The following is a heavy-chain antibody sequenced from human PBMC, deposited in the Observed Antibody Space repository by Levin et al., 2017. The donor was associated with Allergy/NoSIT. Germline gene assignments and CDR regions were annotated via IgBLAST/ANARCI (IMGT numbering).Heavy chain of an antibody. CDR2: ISTRITYT. D-gene: IGHD5-12*01. J-gene: IGHJ4*02. V-gene: IGHV3-11*03. CDR1: GFPFSGYY. CDR3: ARRGTRGGYDRYYFDY. Sequence: LSLTCAASGFPFSGYYMSWIRQAPGKGLEWVSYISTRITYTNYADSVKGRFTISRDNAKNSLYLQINSLRAEDTAVYYCARRGTRGGYDRYYFDYWGQGTLVTVSS.